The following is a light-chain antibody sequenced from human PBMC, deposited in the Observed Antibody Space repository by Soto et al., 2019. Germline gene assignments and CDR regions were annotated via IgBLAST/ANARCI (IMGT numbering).Light chain of an antibody. J-gene: IGKJ2*01. Sequence: DIQMTQSPSSLSASVGDRVTITCRASQNIRNYLNWYQQRPGKTPNLLVYAASNLRGGVPSRFSGSGAGTVFSFTINRLQPDDFATYYCQQIHSTSSYTFGQGTRVDIK. CDR1: QNIRNY. V-gene: IGKV1-39*01. CDR3: QQIHSTSSYT. CDR2: AAS.